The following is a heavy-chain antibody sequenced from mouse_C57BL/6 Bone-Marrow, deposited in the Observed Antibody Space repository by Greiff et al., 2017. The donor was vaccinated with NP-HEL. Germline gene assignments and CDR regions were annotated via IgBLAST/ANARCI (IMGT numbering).Heavy chain of an antibody. CDR3: ARYRASTGTRAMDY. V-gene: IGHV1-7*01. D-gene: IGHD4-1*02. Sequence: VQLQQSGAEPAKPGASVKLSCKASGYTFTSYWMHWVKQRPGQGLEWIGYINPSSGYTKSNQKFKDKATFTADKSSSTAYMQLSSLTYEDSAVYYCARYRASTGTRAMDYWGQGTSVTVSS. CDR1: GYTFTSYW. CDR2: INPSSGYT. J-gene: IGHJ4*01.